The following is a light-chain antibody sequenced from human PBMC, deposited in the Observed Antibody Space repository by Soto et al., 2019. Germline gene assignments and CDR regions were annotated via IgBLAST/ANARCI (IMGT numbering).Light chain of an antibody. CDR3: SSYTSTNSWV. Sequence: QSALTQSASVSGSPGQSITISCTGTSSDVGGYNYVSWYQQHPGKAPKLIIYDVSNRPSGVSTRFSGSKSGNTASLTISGLQADDDADYSCSSYTSTNSWVFGGGTKLTVL. V-gene: IGLV2-14*01. CDR2: DVS. CDR1: SSDVGGYNY. J-gene: IGLJ3*02.